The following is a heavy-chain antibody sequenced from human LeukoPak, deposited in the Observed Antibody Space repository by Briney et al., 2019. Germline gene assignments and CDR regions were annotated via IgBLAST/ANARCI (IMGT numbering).Heavy chain of an antibody. CDR3: AGDYSPDYDSSGYYSSAFDI. CDR1: GGSISSYY. J-gene: IGHJ3*02. CDR2: IYYSGST. Sequence: SETLSLTCTVSGGSISSYYWSWIRQPPGKGLEWIGYIYYSGSTNYNPSLKSRVTISVDTSKNQFSLKLSSVTAADTAVYYCAGDYSPDYDSSGYYSSAFDIWGQGTMVTVSS. V-gene: IGHV4-59*01. D-gene: IGHD3-22*01.